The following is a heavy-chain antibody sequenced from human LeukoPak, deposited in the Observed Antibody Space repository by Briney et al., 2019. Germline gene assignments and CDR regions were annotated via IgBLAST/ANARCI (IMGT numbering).Heavy chain of an antibody. CDR3: ASQAHGGNSGAWYYYMDV. Sequence: SVKVSCKASGGTFTSYAISWVRQAPGQGLEWMGGIIPFFGTANYAQKFQGRVTITTDESTSTAYMELSSLRSEDTAVYYCASQAHGGNSGAWYYYMDVWGKGTTVTVSS. CDR1: GGTFTSYA. J-gene: IGHJ6*03. V-gene: IGHV1-69*05. D-gene: IGHD4-23*01. CDR2: IIPFFGTA.